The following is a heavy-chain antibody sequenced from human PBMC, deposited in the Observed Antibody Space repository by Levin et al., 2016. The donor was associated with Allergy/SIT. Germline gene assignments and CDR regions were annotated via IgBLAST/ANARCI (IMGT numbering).Heavy chain of an antibody. Sequence: GESLKISCAASGFIFTDYYMSWVRQAPGKGLEWVAYISSTTSYIDYADSVKGRFTISRDNAKKSLYLQMNSLRAEDTALYYCAKDFFAMRAAAGTILDYWGQGTLVTVSS. CDR3: AKDFFAMRAAAGTILDY. CDR1: GFIFTDYY. V-gene: IGHV3-11*05. CDR2: ISSTTSYI. D-gene: IGHD6-13*01. J-gene: IGHJ4*02.